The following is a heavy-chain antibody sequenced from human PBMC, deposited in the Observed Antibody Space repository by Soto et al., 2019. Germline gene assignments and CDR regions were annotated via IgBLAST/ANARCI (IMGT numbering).Heavy chain of an antibody. CDR1: GGSISSGGYY. V-gene: IGHV4-31*03. D-gene: IGHD6-6*01. Sequence: RSLTCTVSGGSISSGGYYWSWIRQHPGKGLEWIGYIYYSGSTYYNPSLKSRVTISVDTSKNQFSLKLSSVTAADTAVYYCARCRSSSGYYYGMDVWGQGTTVTVSS. CDR3: ARCRSSSGYYYGMDV. J-gene: IGHJ6*02. CDR2: IYYSGST.